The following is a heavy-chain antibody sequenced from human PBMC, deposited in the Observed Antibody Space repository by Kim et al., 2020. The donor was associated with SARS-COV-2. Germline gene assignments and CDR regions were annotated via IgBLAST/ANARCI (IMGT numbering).Heavy chain of an antibody. D-gene: IGHD6-19*01. CDR3: TREGNQWLVAGYYYYALDV. Sequence: GGSLRLSCTASGFTFGDYGMSWFRQAPGKGLEWVGLTRSKAYGGTTEYAASVKGRFTISRDDSKNIAYLQMNSLKSEDTAIYYCTREGNQWLVAGYYYYALDVWGQGTTVTVSS. CDR2: TRSKAYGGTT. CDR1: GFTFGDYG. V-gene: IGHV3-49*03. J-gene: IGHJ6*02.